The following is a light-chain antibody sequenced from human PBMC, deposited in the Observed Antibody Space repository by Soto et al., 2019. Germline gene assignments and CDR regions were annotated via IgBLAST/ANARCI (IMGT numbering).Light chain of an antibody. Sequence: EIVMTHSPATLSVSPGERATLSFRASQSVRDNLAGYQQKPGQAPRLLIYGASTRATGIPARFSGSGSGREFTLTINSLQSEDFALYFCQQSNNWPYTFGQGTKLEIK. J-gene: IGKJ2*01. CDR1: QSVRDN. CDR2: GAS. V-gene: IGKV3-15*01. CDR3: QQSNNWPYT.